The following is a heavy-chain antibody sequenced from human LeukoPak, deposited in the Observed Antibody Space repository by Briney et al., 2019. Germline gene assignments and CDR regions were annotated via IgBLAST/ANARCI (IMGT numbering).Heavy chain of an antibody. D-gene: IGHD5-24*01. J-gene: IGHJ4*02. CDR3: ARETEMANLDY. CDR1: GFTFSSYW. Sequence: GGSLRLPCTASGFTFSSYWMNWVRQAPGKGLEWVANIKQDGSEKYYVDSVKGRFTISRDNAKESLYLQMNSLRAEDTAVYYCARETEMANLDYWGQGTLVTVSS. V-gene: IGHV3-7*04. CDR2: IKQDGSEK.